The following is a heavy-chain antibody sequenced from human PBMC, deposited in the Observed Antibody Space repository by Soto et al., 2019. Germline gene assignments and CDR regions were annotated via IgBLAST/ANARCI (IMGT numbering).Heavy chain of an antibody. CDR2: RNPNSGNT. J-gene: IGHJ4*02. CDR1: GYTFTSYD. Sequence: QVQLVQSGAEVKKPGASVKVSCKASGYTFTSYDINWVRXXTXQGIEWRGWRNPNSGNTGYAQKFQGRVTMTRNTSISTAYMELSSLXSEDTAVYYCAREKSSWYDYWGQGALVTVSS. D-gene: IGHD6-13*01. CDR3: AREKSSWYDY. V-gene: IGHV1-8*01.